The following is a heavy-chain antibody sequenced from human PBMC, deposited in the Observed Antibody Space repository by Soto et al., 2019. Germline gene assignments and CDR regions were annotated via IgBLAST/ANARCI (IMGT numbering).Heavy chain of an antibody. D-gene: IGHD3-22*01. V-gene: IGHV4-59*01. CDR3: ARDDYDSSGYRYWYFDL. CDR2: IYYSGST. CDR1: GGSISSYY. Sequence: PSETLSLTCSVSGGSISSYYWSWIRQPPGKGLEWIAYIYYSGSTSYNPSLKSRVSISLDTSKNQFSLKLSSVTAADTAVYYCARDDYDSSGYRYWYFDLWGRGTLVTVS. J-gene: IGHJ2*01.